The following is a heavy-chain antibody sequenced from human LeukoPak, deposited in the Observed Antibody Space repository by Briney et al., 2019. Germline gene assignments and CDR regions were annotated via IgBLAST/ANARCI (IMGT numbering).Heavy chain of an antibody. CDR2: MNPNSGNT. J-gene: IGHJ4*02. Sequence: ASVKVSCKASGYTFTSYDINWVRQATGQGLEWMGWMNPNSGNTGYAQKFQGRVTITRNTSISTAYMELSSLRSEDTAVYYCATWSEDTAMVDFDYWGQGTLVTVSS. CDR1: GYTFTSYD. D-gene: IGHD5-18*01. CDR3: ATWSEDTAMVDFDY. V-gene: IGHV1-8*03.